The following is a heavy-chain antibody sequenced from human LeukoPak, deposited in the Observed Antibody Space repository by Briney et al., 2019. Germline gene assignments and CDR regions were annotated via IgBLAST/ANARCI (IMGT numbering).Heavy chain of an antibody. V-gene: IGHV4-34*01. CDR3: ATNPGGSCSSTSCYGEAP. J-gene: IGHJ5*02. CDR1: GGSFSGYY. CDR2: INHSGST. D-gene: IGHD2-2*01. Sequence: SETLSLTCAVYGGSFSGYYWSWIRQPPGKGLEWIGEINHSGSTNYDPSLKSRVTISVDTSRNQFSLKLSSVTAADTAVYYCATNPGGSCSSTSCYGEAPWGQATLVTVSS.